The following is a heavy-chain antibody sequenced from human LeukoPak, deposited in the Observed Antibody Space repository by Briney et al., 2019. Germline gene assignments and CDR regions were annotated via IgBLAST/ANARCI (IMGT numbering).Heavy chain of an antibody. CDR2: ISAYNGNT. D-gene: IGHD3-16*02. CDR1: GYTFTSYG. Sequence: ASVKVSCKASGYTFTSYGISWVRQAPGQGLEWMGWISAYNGNTNYAQKLQGRVTMTTDTSTSTACMELRSLRSDDTAVYYCARDQRGSDYVWGSYRAQSNDAFDIWGQGTMVTVSS. CDR3: ARDQRGSDYVWGSYRAQSNDAFDI. J-gene: IGHJ3*02. V-gene: IGHV1-18*01.